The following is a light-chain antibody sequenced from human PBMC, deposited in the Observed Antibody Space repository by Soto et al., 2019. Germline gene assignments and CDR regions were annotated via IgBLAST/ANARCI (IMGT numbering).Light chain of an antibody. J-gene: IGKJ5*01. CDR1: QSVSSY. CDR2: DAS. CDR3: QQRRNWPPLIT. Sequence: EIVLTQSPATLSLSPGERATLSCRASQSVSSYLAWYQQKPGQAPRPLIYDASNRATGIPARFSGSGSGTDFTLTISSLEPEDFAVYYCQQRRNWPPLITFGQGTRLEIK. V-gene: IGKV3-11*01.